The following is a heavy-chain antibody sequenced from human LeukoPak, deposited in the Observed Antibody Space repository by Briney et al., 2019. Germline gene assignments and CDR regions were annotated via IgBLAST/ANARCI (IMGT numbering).Heavy chain of an antibody. CDR2: IFPVFGTT. CDR1: GGTFSCYA. J-gene: IGHJ4*02. V-gene: IGHV1-69*15. Sequence: GTSVKVSCNASGGTFSCYALSWVRQARGPGIDWMGRIFPVFGTTIHAQKCQGRVTTTSEESTPTAYMELRGLTSGDRATHCRAGGLGTRWFLDYWGQETLVTVCS. CDR3: AGGLGTRWFLDY. D-gene: IGHD3-10*01.